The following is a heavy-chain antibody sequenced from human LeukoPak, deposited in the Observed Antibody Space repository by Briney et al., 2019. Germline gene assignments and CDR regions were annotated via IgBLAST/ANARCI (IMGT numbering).Heavy chain of an antibody. CDR1: GFTVSSNY. Sequence: GGSLRLSCAASGFTVSSNYMSWVRQAPGKGLEWVSVIYSGGSTYYADSVKGRFTISRDNSKNTLYLQMNSLRAEDTAVYYCARYYYDSSGYYYDTYYFDYWGQGTLVTVSS. V-gene: IGHV3-53*01. CDR2: IYSGGST. D-gene: IGHD3-22*01. J-gene: IGHJ4*02. CDR3: ARYYYDSSGYYYDTYYFDY.